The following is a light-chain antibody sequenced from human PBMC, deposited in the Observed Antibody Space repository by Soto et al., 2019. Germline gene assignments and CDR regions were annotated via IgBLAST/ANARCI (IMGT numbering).Light chain of an antibody. CDR1: SSNIGSKT. CDR2: SNY. CDR3: STWDASLNGYV. Sequence: SLLTQPPSASGTPGQRVTISCSGSSSNIGSKTVNWYQQLPGTAPKLLIYSNYQRPSGVPDRFSGSKSGTSASLAISGLQSEDEADYYCSTWDASLNGYVFGTGTKVTVL. J-gene: IGLJ1*01. V-gene: IGLV1-44*01.